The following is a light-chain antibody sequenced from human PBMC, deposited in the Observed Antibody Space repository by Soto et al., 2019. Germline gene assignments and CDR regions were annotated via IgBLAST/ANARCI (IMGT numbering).Light chain of an antibody. Sequence: DIVMTQSPLSLPVTPGEPASISCRSSQSLLHSNGYNYLGWYLQKPGQSPQLLIYLDSNRASGVPDRFSGSGSGTDFTLKISRVEAEDVGVYYCMQALQAPYTFGQGTKLEIK. CDR1: QSLLHSNGYNY. CDR3: MQALQAPYT. V-gene: IGKV2-28*01. J-gene: IGKJ2*01. CDR2: LDS.